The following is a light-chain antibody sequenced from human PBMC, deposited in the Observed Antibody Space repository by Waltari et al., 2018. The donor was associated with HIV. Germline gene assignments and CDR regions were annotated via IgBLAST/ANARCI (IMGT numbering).Light chain of an antibody. CDR3: QAWDSSTEV. CDR1: KCGDKY. V-gene: IGLV3-1*01. CDR2: QDD. J-gene: IGLJ2*01. Sequence: SDELTQPPSVSVSPGQTASITCSGDKCGDKYVCWYQQKPCQSPVVVIYQDDKRPSGIPERFSGSNSGNTATLTISGTQAMDEADYYCQAWDSSTEVFGGGTKLTV.